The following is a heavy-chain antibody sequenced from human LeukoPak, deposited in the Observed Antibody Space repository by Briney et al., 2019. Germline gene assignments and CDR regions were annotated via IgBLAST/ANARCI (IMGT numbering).Heavy chain of an antibody. D-gene: IGHD1-26*01. V-gene: IGHV4-59*01. Sequence: PSETLSLTCTVSGGSISSYYWSWIRQPPGKGLEWIAYIYYSGSTSYSPSLKSRVTISVDTSKNQVSLNLNSMTAADTAVYYCARGLRVGSTGYHFDYWGQGAQVTVSS. CDR3: ARGLRVGSTGYHFDY. J-gene: IGHJ4*02. CDR1: GGSISSYY. CDR2: IYYSGST.